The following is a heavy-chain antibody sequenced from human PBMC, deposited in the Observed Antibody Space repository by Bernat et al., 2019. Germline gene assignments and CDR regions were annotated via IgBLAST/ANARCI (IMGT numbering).Heavy chain of an antibody. D-gene: IGHD1-1*01. Sequence: QVQLVESGGGVVQPGRSLRLSCAASGFTFSSYAMHWVRQAPGKGLQWVAVISNDGSNKYYADSVKGRFTISRDNSKNTLYLQMNSLGVEDTAVYYCAESDQLGQHWGQGTLVTVSS. CDR2: ISNDGSNK. J-gene: IGHJ1*01. CDR3: AESDQLGQH. V-gene: IGHV3-30*01. CDR1: GFTFSSYA.